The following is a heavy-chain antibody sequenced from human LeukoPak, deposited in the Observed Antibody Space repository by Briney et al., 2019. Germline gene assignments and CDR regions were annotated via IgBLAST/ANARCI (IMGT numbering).Heavy chain of an antibody. V-gene: IGHV3-48*04. CDR2: ITRSSTTI. CDR1: GFNFSIYS. J-gene: IGHJ4*02. D-gene: IGHD6-19*01. Sequence: SGGSLRLSYAASGFNFSIYSMNWVRQAPGKGLEWVSYITRSSTTIYYADSVKGRFTISRDNAKNSLYLQMNSLRAEDTAVYYCARDDNSSGWYGGGFDYWGQGTLVTVSS. CDR3: ARDDNSSGWYGGGFDY.